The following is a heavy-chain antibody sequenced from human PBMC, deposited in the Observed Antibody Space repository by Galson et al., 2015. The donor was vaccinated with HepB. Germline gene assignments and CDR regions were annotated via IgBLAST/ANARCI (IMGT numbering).Heavy chain of an antibody. CDR3: ARGGILAAAGIDY. Sequence: SVKVSCKASGYTFTGYYMHWVRQAPGQGLEWMGWINPNSGGTNYAQKFQGRVTMTRDTSISTAYMELSRLRSDDTAVYYCARGGILAAAGIDYWGQGTLVTVSS. CDR2: INPNSGGT. CDR1: GYTFTGYY. V-gene: IGHV1-2*02. D-gene: IGHD6-13*01. J-gene: IGHJ4*02.